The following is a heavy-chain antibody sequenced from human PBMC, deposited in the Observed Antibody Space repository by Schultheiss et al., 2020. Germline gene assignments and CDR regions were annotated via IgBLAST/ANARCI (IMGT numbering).Heavy chain of an antibody. CDR1: GGSFSSDSYY. CDR3: ARITRDYGGNLVDY. V-gene: IGHV4-39*01. Sequence: AETLSLTCTVSGGSFSSDSYYWSWIRQPPGKGLEWIGYIYYSGTTYYNPSVKTRVTISVDTSKNQFSLNLSSVTAADTAVYYCARITRDYGGNLVDYWGQGTMVTVSS. J-gene: IGHJ4*02. D-gene: IGHD4-23*01. CDR2: IYYSGTT.